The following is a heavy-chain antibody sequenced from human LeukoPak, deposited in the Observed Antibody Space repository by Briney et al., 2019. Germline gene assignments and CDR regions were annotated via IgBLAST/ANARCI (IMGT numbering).Heavy chain of an antibody. D-gene: IGHD1/OR15-1a*01. CDR1: GFTFNTYT. CDR2: ITSRGTTI. V-gene: IGHV3-48*01. Sequence: GGSLRLSCAASGFTFNTYTMNWVRQAPGKGLEWLSYITSRGTTIYYADSVRGRFTISRDNAKNSLFLQMNSLRAEDTAVYYCARGGTNYGFDYWGQGNLVTVSS. CDR3: ARGGTNYGFDY. J-gene: IGHJ4*02.